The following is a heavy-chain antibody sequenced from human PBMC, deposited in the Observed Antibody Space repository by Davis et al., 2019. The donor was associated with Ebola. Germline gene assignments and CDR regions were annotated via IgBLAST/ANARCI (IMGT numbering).Heavy chain of an antibody. CDR1: GYTFTSYA. J-gene: IGHJ3*02. V-gene: IGHV1-3*01. D-gene: IGHD1-26*01. CDR3: ARTSIVGTTTTASDI. CDR2: INVANGNT. Sequence: ASVKVSCKASGYTFTSYAIHWVRQAPGQSLVWMGWINVANGNTEYSQRFQGRVTIARDTSTGTAYMELRSLRSDDTAVYFCARTSIVGTTTTASDIWGQGTMVTVSS.